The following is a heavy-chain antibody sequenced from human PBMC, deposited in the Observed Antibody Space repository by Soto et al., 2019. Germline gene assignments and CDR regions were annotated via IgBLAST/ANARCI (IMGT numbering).Heavy chain of an antibody. Sequence: EVQLVESGGGLVQPGGSLRLSCAASGFTFSPFWMHWVRQVPGKGPVWVSRISSDGNSTSYADSVKGRFTISRDNAKNTLYLQMNSLRAEDTAVYYCARVSNHFDYWGQGTLVTVSS. CDR1: GFTFSPFW. CDR3: ARVSNHFDY. V-gene: IGHV3-74*01. J-gene: IGHJ4*02. D-gene: IGHD4-4*01. CDR2: ISSDGNST.